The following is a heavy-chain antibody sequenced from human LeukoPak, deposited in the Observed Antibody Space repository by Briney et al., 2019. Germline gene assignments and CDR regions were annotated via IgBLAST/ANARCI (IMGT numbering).Heavy chain of an antibody. CDR3: ARLAAVPG. D-gene: IGHD6-19*01. CDR1: GYTFTDYY. Sequence: GASVKVSCKASGYTFTDYYLHWVRQAPGQGLEWMGWIRPNSGGTNYAQKFQGRVAMTRDTSISTAYMELSSLRSDDTAVYYCARLAAVPGWGQGTLVTVSS. CDR2: IRPNSGGT. V-gene: IGHV1-2*02. J-gene: IGHJ1*01.